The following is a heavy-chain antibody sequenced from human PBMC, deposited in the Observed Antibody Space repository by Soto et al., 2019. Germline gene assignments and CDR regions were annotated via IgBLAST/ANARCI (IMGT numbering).Heavy chain of an antibody. D-gene: IGHD6-19*01. V-gene: IGHV5-51*01. CDR1: GYSFTSYW. J-gene: IGHJ4*02. CDR3: ARGGAIAVAGTSYFDY. CDR2: IYPGDSDT. Sequence: GESLKISCNGSGYSFTSYWIGWVRQMPGKGLEWMGIIYPGDSDTRYSPSFQGQVTISADKSISTAYLQWSSLKASDTAMYYCARGGAIAVAGTSYFDYWGQGTLVTVSS.